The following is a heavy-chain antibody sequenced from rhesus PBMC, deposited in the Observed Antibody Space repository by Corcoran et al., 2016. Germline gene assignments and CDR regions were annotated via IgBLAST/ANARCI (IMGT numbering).Heavy chain of an antibody. CDR1: GDSISGYW. CDR2: IGGSCRST. D-gene: IGHD5-12*01. J-gene: IGHJ1*01. Sequence: QVQLQESGPGLVKPSETLSLTCAVSGDSISGYWWGWIRQPPGKGLEWIGYIGGSCRSTYYTPPLMSRIPISTDTAENQLSLKLGSVTAADTAVYYCAIGRPTRGFTWIQLHPREYSEFWGQGALVTVSS. V-gene: IGHV4-165*01. CDR3: AIGRPTRGFTWIQLHPREYSEF.